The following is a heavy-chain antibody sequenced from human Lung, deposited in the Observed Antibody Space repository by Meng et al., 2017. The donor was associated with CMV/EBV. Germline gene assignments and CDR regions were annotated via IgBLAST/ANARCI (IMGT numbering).Heavy chain of an antibody. Sequence: ASVXVSXKASGYTFTSYYMHWVRQAPGQGLEWMGITNPSGGSTSYAQKFQGRVTMNRETSTSTVYMELSSLRSEDTDVYYCARELAAAGTGSGGDYNYYGMDVXGRGXTVTVSS. CDR1: GYTFTSYY. J-gene: IGHJ6*02. D-gene: IGHD6-13*01. CDR2: TNPSGGST. CDR3: ARELAAAGTGSGGDYNYYGMDV. V-gene: IGHV1-46*01.